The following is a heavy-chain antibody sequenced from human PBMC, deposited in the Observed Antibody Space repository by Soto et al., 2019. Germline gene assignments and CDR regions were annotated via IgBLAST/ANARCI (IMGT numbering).Heavy chain of an antibody. Sequence: EMQLVESGGGLVKPGGSLRLSCAASGFAFSHVWMTWVRQAPGKGLEWVGRIKRKSDHGTTDYAAAVKGRFTISRDDSKNTLYLQMDSLKSEDTAVYYCATEGEMSGASDWADYFDHWGRGTLVTVSS. V-gene: IGHV3-15*01. CDR2: IKRKSDHGTT. D-gene: IGHD2-15*01. J-gene: IGHJ4*01. CDR3: ATEGEMSGASDWADYFDH. CDR1: GFAFSHVW.